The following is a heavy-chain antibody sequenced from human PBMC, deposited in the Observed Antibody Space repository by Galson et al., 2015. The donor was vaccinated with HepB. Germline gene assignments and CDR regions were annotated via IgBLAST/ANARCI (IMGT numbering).Heavy chain of an antibody. CDR3: ARDIIVNWHCVGNLDY. D-gene: IGHD1-7*01. V-gene: IGHV3-33*01. J-gene: IGHJ4*02. CDR1: GFTFSTYG. CDR2: LWSDGNNK. Sequence: SLRLSCAASGFTFSTYGMHWVRQAPGKGLEWVAVLWSDGNNKGYAASVQGRFTISRDNSKNTLYLQMDSLRAEDTAVYYCARDIIVNWHCVGNLDYWGQGTLVTVSS.